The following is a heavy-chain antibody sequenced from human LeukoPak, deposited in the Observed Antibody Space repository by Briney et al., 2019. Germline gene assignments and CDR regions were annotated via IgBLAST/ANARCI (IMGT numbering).Heavy chain of an antibody. Sequence: GGSLRLSCAASGFTFSSYSMNWVRQAPGKGLEWVSYISSSSSTIYYADSVKGRFTISRDNAKNSLYLQMNSLRAEDTAVYYCARGRYYDFWSGSISYYYYYYMDVWGKGTTVTVSS. CDR3: ARGRYYDFWSGSISYYYYYYMDV. CDR1: GFTFSSYS. V-gene: IGHV3-48*01. CDR2: ISSSSSTI. D-gene: IGHD3-3*01. J-gene: IGHJ6*03.